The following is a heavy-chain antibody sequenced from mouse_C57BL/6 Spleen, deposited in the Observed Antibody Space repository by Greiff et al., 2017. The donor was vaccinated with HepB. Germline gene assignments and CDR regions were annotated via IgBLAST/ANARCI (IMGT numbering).Heavy chain of an antibody. CDR2: VYPYNGGT. V-gene: IGHV1-36*01. CDR3: ARGFYWYGSSYGYFDV. J-gene: IGHJ1*03. Sequence: EVQLVESGPVLVKPGPSVKISCKASGFTFTDYYMHWVKQSHGKSLEWIGLVYPYNGGTSYNQKFKGKATLTVDTSSSTAYMELNSLTSEDSAVYSGARGFYWYGSSYGYFDVWGTGTTVTVSS. D-gene: IGHD1-1*01. CDR1: GFTFTDYY.